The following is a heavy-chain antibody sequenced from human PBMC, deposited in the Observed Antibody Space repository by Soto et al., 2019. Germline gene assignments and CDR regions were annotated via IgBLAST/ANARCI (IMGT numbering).Heavy chain of an antibody. D-gene: IGHD6-13*01. CDR2: FDPEEGET. CDR1: GYTLTELS. J-gene: IGHJ4*02. CDR3: ATDGHYSSSWSHY. V-gene: IGHV1-24*01. Sequence: ASVKVSCKVSGYTLTELSMHWVRQAPGKGLEWMGGFDPEEGETIYAQKFQGRVTMTEDTSTDTAYMELSSLRSEDTAVYYCATDGHYSSSWSHYWGQGTLVTVSS.